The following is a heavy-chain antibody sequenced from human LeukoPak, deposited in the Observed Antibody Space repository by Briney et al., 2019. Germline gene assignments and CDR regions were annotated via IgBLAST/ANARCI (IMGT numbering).Heavy chain of an antibody. CDR1: GYSISSGYY. Sequence: SETLSLTCTVSGYSISSGYYWGWIRQPPGKGLEWIGSIYHSGSTHYNPSLKSRVTISVDTSKNQFSLKLTSVTAADTAVFYCARLFTRAWEYRYGMDVWGQGTAVTVSS. D-gene: IGHD1-26*01. CDR2: IYHSGST. J-gene: IGHJ6*02. V-gene: IGHV4-38-2*02. CDR3: ARLFTRAWEYRYGMDV.